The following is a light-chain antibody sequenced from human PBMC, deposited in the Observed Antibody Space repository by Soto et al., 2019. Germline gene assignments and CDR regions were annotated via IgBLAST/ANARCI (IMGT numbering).Light chain of an antibody. J-gene: IGLJ2*01. Sequence: QSVLTQPASVSGSPGQSITISCTGTSSDVGGYDYVSWYQQHPGKAPKLMIYDVSDRPSEVSNRFSGSKSGTSGTLDITGLQTGDEADYYCATWDGSLPGEVFGGGTKLTVL. CDR1: SSDVGGYDY. CDR3: ATWDGSLPGEV. CDR2: DVS. V-gene: IGLV2-14*01.